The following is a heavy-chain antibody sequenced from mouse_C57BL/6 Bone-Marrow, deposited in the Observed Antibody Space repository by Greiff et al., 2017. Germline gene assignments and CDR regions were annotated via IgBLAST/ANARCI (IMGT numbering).Heavy chain of an antibody. D-gene: IGHD2-1*01. CDR1: GYTFTSYW. Sequence: VQLQQSGAELVKPGASVKLSCKASGYTFTSYWMHWVKQRPGRGLEWIGRIDPNSGGTKYNEKFKSKATLTVDKPSSTAYMQLSSLTSEDSAVYYCAFMVTTGDYAMDYWGQGTSVTVSS. V-gene: IGHV1-72*01. CDR3: AFMVTTGDYAMDY. J-gene: IGHJ4*01. CDR2: IDPNSGGT.